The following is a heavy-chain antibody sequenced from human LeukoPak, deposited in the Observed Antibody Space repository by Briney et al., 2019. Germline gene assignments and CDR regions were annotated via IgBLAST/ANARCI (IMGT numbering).Heavy chain of an antibody. V-gene: IGHV1-18*01. CDR2: ISAYDGNT. J-gene: IGHJ4*02. D-gene: IGHD3-22*01. CDR3: ARGARYYYDSSGEKYDY. CDR1: GYTFTSYG. Sequence: ASVKVSCKASGYTFTSYGISWVRQAPGQGLEWMGWISAYDGNTKYTQKVQYRVTMTTDTSTSTAYMELRSLRSDDTAVYYCARGARYYYDSSGEKYDYWGQGTLVTVSS.